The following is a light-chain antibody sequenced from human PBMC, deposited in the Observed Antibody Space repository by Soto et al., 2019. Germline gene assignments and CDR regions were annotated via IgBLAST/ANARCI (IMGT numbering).Light chain of an antibody. CDR1: QSIGIW. CDR3: QQYNDYSWT. J-gene: IGKJ1*01. Sequence: IQMTQSPSTLSASVGDRVAITCRASQSIGIWLAWYQQKPGNAPRFLIYKASSLESGVPSRFSGSGYGTEFTLTISSLQPDDFATYYCQQYNDYSWTFGQGTKVEIK. CDR2: KAS. V-gene: IGKV1-5*03.